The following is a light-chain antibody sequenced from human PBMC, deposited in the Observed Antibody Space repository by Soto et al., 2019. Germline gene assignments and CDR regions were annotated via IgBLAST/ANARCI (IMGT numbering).Light chain of an antibody. Sequence: EIVLTQSPGTLSLSPGERATLSCSASQSVRSNYLAWYQQKPGRAPRLLIYGASSRATGIPDRFSGGGSGTHFTLTISSLEPEDGAVYYCHQYGNSPYTFGQGTKVLIK. CDR3: HQYGNSPYT. V-gene: IGKV3-20*01. CDR1: QSVRSNY. CDR2: GAS. J-gene: IGKJ2*01.